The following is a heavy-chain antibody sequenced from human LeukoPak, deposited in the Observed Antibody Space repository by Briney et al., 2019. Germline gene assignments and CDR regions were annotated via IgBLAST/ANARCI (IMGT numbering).Heavy chain of an antibody. D-gene: IGHD3-22*01. CDR3: ARGREGYDSSGYRFDY. V-gene: IGHV1-2*02. J-gene: IGHJ4*02. CDR1: GYTFTGYY. Sequence: ASVKVSCKASGYTFTGYYMHWVRQAPGQGLEWMGWINPNSGGTNYAQKFQGRVTMTRDTSISTAYMELSRLRSDDTAVYYCARGREGYDSSGYRFDYWGQGTLVTVSS. CDR2: INPNSGGT.